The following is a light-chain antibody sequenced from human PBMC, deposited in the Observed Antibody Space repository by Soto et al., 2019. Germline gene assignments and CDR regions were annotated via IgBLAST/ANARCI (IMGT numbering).Light chain of an antibody. V-gene: IGLV2-14*01. J-gene: IGLJ1*01. Sequence: QSVLSQPASVSGSPGQSITISCTGTSSDVGGYTYVSWYQHHPGKAPKLMIYEVSNRPSGVSNRFSGSKSGNTASLTISGLQAEGEADYYCSSYTSSSTYVFGTGTKVTVL. CDR2: EVS. CDR3: SSYTSSSTYV. CDR1: SSDVGGYTY.